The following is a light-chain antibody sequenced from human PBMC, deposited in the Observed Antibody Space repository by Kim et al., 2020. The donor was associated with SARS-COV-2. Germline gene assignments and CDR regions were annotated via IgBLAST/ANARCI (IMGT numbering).Light chain of an antibody. V-gene: IGKV1-6*01. CDR1: LGIRDD. J-gene: IGKJ2*01. Sequence: AIQMTQSPSSLSASVGDRVTITCRASLGIRDDLGWYQHKPGKAPKLLIYAASSLQSGVPSRFSGSGSGTDFTLTISSLQPEDFATYYCLQDYNYPLTFGQGTKLEI. CDR3: LQDYNYPLT. CDR2: AAS.